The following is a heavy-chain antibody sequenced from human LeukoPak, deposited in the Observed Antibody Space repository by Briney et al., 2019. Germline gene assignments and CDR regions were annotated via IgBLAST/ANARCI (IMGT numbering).Heavy chain of an antibody. CDR3: ARGPTSSSSSYWFDP. V-gene: IGHV1-8*01. Sequence: ASVKVSCKAPGYTFTSYDINWVRQATGQGLEWMGWMNPNSGNTGYAQKFQGRVTMTRNTSISTAYMELSSLRSEDTAVYYRARGPTSSSSSYWFDPWGQGTLVTVSS. J-gene: IGHJ5*02. D-gene: IGHD6-6*01. CDR1: GYTFTSYD. CDR2: MNPNSGNT.